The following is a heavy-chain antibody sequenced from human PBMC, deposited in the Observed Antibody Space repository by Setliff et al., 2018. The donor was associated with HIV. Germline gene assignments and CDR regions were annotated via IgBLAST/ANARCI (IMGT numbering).Heavy chain of an antibody. Sequence: SETLSLTCTVSGASISSGSYYWSWIRQPAGKGLEWIGHIYTSGSTNYSHSLKSRVTISVDTSKKQFSLKLSSVTAADTAVYYCARDRRYSPHYFDYWGQGTLVTVSS. CDR3: ARDRRYSPHYFDY. CDR2: IYTSGST. V-gene: IGHV4-61*09. J-gene: IGHJ4*02. D-gene: IGHD1-26*01. CDR1: GASISSGSYY.